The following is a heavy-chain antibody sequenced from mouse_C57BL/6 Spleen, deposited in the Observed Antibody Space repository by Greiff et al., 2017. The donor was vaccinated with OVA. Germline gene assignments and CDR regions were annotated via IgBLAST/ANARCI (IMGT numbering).Heavy chain of an antibody. CDR1: GFTFSDYG. D-gene: IGHD1-1*01. Sequence: EVQLVESGGGLVKPGGSLKLSCGASGFTFSDYGMHWVRQAPEKGLEWVAYISSGSSTIYYADTVKGRFTLSRDNAKNTLFLQMTSLRSEDTALYYCAGSYYYFRSSCFAYWGEGTPVTVSA. V-gene: IGHV5-17*01. CDR2: ISSGSSTI. J-gene: IGHJ3*01. CDR3: AGSYYYFRSSCFAY.